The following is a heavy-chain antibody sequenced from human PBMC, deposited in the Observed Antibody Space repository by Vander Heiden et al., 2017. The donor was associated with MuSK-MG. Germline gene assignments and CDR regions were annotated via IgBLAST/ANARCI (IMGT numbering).Heavy chain of an antibody. CDR3: ARNYVGNFTGVAGIDY. CDR2: INHSGST. D-gene: IGHD1-7*01. Sequence: QVHLQQWGAGLLKPSETLSLTCAVYGGSFSGYYWSSIRQPPGKGREWIWEINHSGSTNYNPSLKSRGTISVDTSKNQFSLKLSSVTAAETAVYYCARNYVGNFTGVAGIDYWGDGSLVTVYS. V-gene: IGHV4-34*01. J-gene: IGHJ4*01. CDR1: GGSFSGYY.